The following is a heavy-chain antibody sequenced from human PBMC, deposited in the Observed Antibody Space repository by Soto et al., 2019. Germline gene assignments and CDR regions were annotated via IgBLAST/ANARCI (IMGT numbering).Heavy chain of an antibody. CDR2: MNPNSGNT. CDR3: ARTLYGDHVDY. CDR1: GYTFTSYD. Sequence: QVQLVQSGAEVKKPGASVKVSCKASGYTFTSYDINWVRQATGQGLEWMGWMNPNSGNTGYAQKYQGRVPMTRNNSLSTDYMELSSLRSEDTDVYYCARTLYGDHVDYWGQGNLVTVSS. V-gene: IGHV1-8*01. J-gene: IGHJ4*02. D-gene: IGHD4-17*01.